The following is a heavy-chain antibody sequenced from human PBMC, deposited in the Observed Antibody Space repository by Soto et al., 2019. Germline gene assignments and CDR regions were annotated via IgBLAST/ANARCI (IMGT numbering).Heavy chain of an antibody. CDR3: AKNQGVELVPLATVDWFDP. D-gene: IGHD1-26*01. CDR1: GFIFGNFG. V-gene: IGHV3-23*01. J-gene: IGHJ5*02. CDR2: ISGSGFKK. Sequence: GGSLRLSCSASGFIFGNFGMSWVRQAPGKGLEWISSISGSGFKKYYADSVKGRFTISRDNSKSTVYLELNNLSAEDTAVYHCAKNQGVELVPLATVDWFDPWGQGSVVTVSS.